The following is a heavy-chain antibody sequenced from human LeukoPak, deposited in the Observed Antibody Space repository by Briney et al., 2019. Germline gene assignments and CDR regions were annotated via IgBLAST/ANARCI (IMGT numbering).Heavy chain of an antibody. Sequence: PGGSLRLSCAPSGFNFRSYWMSWVREAPGKGLEWVANIQSDGSEKNYVDSVQGRFTISRDNAKTSLYLQMNSLRADDTAVYYCARDSAVATYYGVDVWGQGITVTVSS. J-gene: IGHJ6*02. CDR3: ARDSAVATYYGVDV. D-gene: IGHD6-19*01. CDR1: GFNFRSYW. V-gene: IGHV3-7*01. CDR2: IQSDGSEK.